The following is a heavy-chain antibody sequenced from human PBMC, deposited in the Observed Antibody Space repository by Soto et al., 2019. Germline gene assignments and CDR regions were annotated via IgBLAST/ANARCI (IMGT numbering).Heavy chain of an antibody. CDR2: ISSSSSYI. CDR1: GFTFSSYS. CDR3: ARDPGRESGSYIPPGVRTNYYYYYGMDV. J-gene: IGHJ6*02. D-gene: IGHD3-10*01. Sequence: GGSLRLSCAASGFTFSSYSMNWVRQAPGKGLEWVSSISSSSSYIYYADSVKGRFTISRDNAKNSLYLQMNSLRAEDTAVYYCARDPGRESGSYIPPGVRTNYYYYYGMDVWGQGTTVTVSS. V-gene: IGHV3-21*01.